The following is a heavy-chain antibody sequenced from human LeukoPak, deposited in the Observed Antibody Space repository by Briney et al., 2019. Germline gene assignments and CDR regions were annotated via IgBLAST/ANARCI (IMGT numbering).Heavy chain of an antibody. V-gene: IGHV3-53*01. CDR3: ARDPYSGNYGNYYYYYMDV. J-gene: IGHJ6*03. CDR1: GFTFSSNY. D-gene: IGHD1-26*01. CDR2: IYSGGST. Sequence: GGSLRLSCAASGFTFSSNYMSWVRQAPGKGLEWVSVIYSGGSTYYSDSVKGRFTISRDNAKNSLYLQMNSLGPEDTAVYYCARDPYSGNYGNYYYYYMDVWGKGTTVTISS.